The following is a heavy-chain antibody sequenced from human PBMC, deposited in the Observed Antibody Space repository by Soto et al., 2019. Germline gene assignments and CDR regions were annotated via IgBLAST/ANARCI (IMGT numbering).Heavy chain of an antibody. Sequence: GGSLRLSCAASGFTFSSYAMSWVRQAPGKGLEWVSAISGSGGSTYYTDSVKGRFTISRDNSKNTLYLQMNSLRAEDTAVYYCAKAGVGTMIVVADFDYWGQGTLVTVSS. D-gene: IGHD3-22*01. CDR1: GFTFSSYA. J-gene: IGHJ4*02. CDR2: ISGSGGST. V-gene: IGHV3-23*01. CDR3: AKAGVGTMIVVADFDY.